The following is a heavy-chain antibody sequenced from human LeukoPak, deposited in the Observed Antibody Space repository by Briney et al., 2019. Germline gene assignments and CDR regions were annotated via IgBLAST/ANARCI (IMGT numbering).Heavy chain of an antibody. Sequence: PSETLSLTCTVSGGSISSYYWSWLRQPPGKGLEWIGYIYYSGSTNYNPSLKRRVTISVDTSKNQFSLKLSSVTAADTAVYCCARVVVRGVIMPGHYYYYYYMDVWGKGTTVTISS. D-gene: IGHD3-10*01. V-gene: IGHV4-59*01. J-gene: IGHJ6*03. CDR3: ARVVVRGVIMPGHYYYYYYMDV. CDR1: GGSISSYY. CDR2: IYYSGST.